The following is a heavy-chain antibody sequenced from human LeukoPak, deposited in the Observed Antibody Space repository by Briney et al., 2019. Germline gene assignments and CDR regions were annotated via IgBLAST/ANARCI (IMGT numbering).Heavy chain of an antibody. CDR1: GFTFSDYG. J-gene: IGHJ2*01. D-gene: IGHD6-19*01. Sequence: GGSLRLSCAASGFTFSDYGIHWVRLAPGKGLEWVGVTSPDGSNKFYADSVKGRFTVSRDNSKNTLYLQMNTLRAEDTAVYYCAKRAYSSGWYGRYFDLWGRGTLVTVSS. CDR2: TSPDGSNK. V-gene: IGHV3-30*12. CDR3: AKRAYSSGWYGRYFDL.